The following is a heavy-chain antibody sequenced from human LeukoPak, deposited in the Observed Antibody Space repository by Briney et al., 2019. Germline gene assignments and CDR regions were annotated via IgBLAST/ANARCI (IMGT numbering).Heavy chain of an antibody. D-gene: IGHD3-3*01. CDR2: IKLRGGA. V-gene: IGHV4-34*01. J-gene: IGHJ5*02. CDR1: GGSVCGFY. CDR3: AREIEEGQRITVSGMVIMVWFDH. Sequence: LGAPSLTSVEHGGSVCGFYWSWIRPTPREGVEWIWQIKLRGGATYNPALKSAATISIDTSKNQYSLNVTSVTAADTARYYCAREIEEGQRITVSGMVIMVWFDHWGQGTLVTVSS.